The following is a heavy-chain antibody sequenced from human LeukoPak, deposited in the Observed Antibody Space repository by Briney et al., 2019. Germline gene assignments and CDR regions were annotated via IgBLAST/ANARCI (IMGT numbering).Heavy chain of an antibody. CDR3: AREGGSYDSSGYYSLYYYFDY. V-gene: IGHV4-38-2*02. J-gene: IGHJ4*02. CDR1: GYSISSGYY. D-gene: IGHD3-22*01. Sequence: SETLSLTCTVSGYSISSGYYWGWIRQPPGKGLEWIGSIYHSGSTNYNPSLKSRVTISVDTSKNQFSLKLSSVTAADTAVYYCAREGGSYDSSGYYSLYYYFDYWGQGTLVTVSS. CDR2: IYHSGST.